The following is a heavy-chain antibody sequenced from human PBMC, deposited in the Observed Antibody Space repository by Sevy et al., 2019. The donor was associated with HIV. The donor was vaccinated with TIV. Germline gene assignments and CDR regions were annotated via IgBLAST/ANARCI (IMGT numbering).Heavy chain of an antibody. Sequence: GGSLRLSCVASGFTFSRFGMTWVRQVPGKGLEWVSTVSGGVIPHTTQTTYYADSVKGRFTMSRDNSKDSLFLQMNSLRADDTAVYFCAKGRQLVSGRFGTYFDSWGQGILVTVSS. V-gene: IGHV3-23*01. J-gene: IGHJ4*02. D-gene: IGHD6-13*01. CDR3: AKGRQLVSGRFGTYFDS. CDR1: GFTFSRFG. CDR2: VSGGVIPHTTQTT.